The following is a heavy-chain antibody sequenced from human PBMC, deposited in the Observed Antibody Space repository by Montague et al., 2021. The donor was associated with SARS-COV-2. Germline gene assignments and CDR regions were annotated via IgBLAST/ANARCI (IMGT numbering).Heavy chain of an antibody. Sequence: SETRSLTCAVYGGSLSGYYWGWIRQPPGEGLEWIAEISHSGSTSYNPSLKSRVTISVDTSKNQFSLKLSSATAADTAVYYCARVPYRLLFVPRYYGMDVWGQGTTVTVSS. CDR2: ISHSGST. D-gene: IGHD2-2*01. CDR3: ARVPYRLLFVPRYYGMDV. J-gene: IGHJ6*02. CDR1: GGSLSGYY. V-gene: IGHV4-34*01.